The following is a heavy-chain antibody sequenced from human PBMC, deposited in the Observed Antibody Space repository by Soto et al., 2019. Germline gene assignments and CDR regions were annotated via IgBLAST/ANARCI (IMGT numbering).Heavy chain of an antibody. D-gene: IGHD2-8*01. CDR1: GYSFTDYN. CDR2: INPKRGGT. J-gene: IGHJ6*02. Sequence: QVQLLQSGAEVKKPGASVRVSCKASGYSFTDYNIHWVRQAPGQGLGWLGRINPKRGGTSTAQKFQGWVTMTRDRSISTVYMELTRLRSDDTAVYFCARGHSTDCSNGVCSFFYNHEMDVWGQGTTVTVSS. V-gene: IGHV1-2*04. CDR3: ARGHSTDCSNGVCSFFYNHEMDV.